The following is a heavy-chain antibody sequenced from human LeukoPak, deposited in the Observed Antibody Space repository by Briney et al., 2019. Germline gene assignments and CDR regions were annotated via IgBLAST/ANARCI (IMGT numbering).Heavy chain of an antibody. J-gene: IGHJ4*02. V-gene: IGHV1-69*04. CDR2: IIPILGIA. Sequence: SVKVSCKASGGTFSSYAISWVRQAPGQGLEWMGRIIPILGIANYAQKFQGRVTITADKSTSTAYMELSSLRSEDTAVYYCARDQSGYSNFDYWGQGTLVTVSS. CDR3: ARDQSGYSNFDY. CDR1: GGTFSSYA. D-gene: IGHD5-12*01.